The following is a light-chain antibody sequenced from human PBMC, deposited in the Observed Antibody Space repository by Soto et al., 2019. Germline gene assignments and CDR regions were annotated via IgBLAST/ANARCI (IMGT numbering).Light chain of an antibody. CDR2: EVT. CDR3: CSYAGSTTCV. V-gene: IGLV2-23*02. CDR1: SSDVGSHNF. Sequence: QSALTQPASVSGSRGRSITISCTGTSSDVGSHNFVSWYQQRPGKAPKLMIFEVTKRPSGVSNRFSASKSGNTASLTISGVQPEDEADYYCCSYAGSTTCVFGGGTKLTVL. J-gene: IGLJ3*02.